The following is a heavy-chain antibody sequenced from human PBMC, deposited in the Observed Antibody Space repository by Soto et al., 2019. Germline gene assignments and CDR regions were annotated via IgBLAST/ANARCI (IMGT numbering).Heavy chain of an antibody. CDR2: IKQDGSEK. V-gene: IGHV3-7*01. CDR3: ARGGGAFDI. Sequence: GGSLRLSCAASGFTFISYWMSWGRQAPGKGLEWVANIKQDGSEKYYVDSVKGRFTISRDNAKNSLYLQMNSLRAEDTAVYYCARGGGAFDIWGQGTMVTVSS. D-gene: IGHD2-15*01. CDR1: GFTFISYW. J-gene: IGHJ3*02.